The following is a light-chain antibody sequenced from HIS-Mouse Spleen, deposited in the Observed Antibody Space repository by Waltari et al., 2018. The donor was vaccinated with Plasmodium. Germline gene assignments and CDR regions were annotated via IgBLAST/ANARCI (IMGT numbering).Light chain of an antibody. CDR1: ALPKQY. Sequence: KEPPSVSVSPGQTARITCSGDALPKQYAYWYQQKSGQAPVLVIYEDSKRPSGIPERFSGSSSGTMATLTISGAQVEDEADYYCYSTDSSGNHRVFGGGTKLTVL. CDR3: YSTDSSGNHRV. J-gene: IGLJ3*02. V-gene: IGLV3-10*01. CDR2: EDS.